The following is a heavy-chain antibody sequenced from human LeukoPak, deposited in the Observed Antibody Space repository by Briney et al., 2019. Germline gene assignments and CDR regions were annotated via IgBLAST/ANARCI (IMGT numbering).Heavy chain of an antibody. CDR2: IYTSGST. CDR3: ARGPLIWGYFDL. CDR1: GGSISSSSYY. V-gene: IGHV4-61*02. J-gene: IGHJ2*01. Sequence: PSETLSLTCTVSGGSISSSSYYWSWIRQPAGKGLEWIGRIYTSGSTNYNPSLKSRVTISVDKSKNQFSPKLSSVTAADTAVYYCARGPLIWGYFDLWGRGTLVTVSS. D-gene: IGHD3-16*01.